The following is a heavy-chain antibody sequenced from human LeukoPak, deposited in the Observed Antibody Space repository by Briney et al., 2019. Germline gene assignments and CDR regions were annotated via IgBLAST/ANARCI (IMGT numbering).Heavy chain of an antibody. CDR2: ISAYNGNT. Sequence: ASVKVSCKASGYTFTSYDINWVRQATGQGLEWMGWISAYNGNTNYAQKLQGRVTMTTDTSTSTAYMELRSLRSDDTAVYYCARGPGGRSGYYPLEDYYYYSTWTSGAKGPRSPSL. V-gene: IGHV1-18*01. CDR3: ARGPGGRSGYYPLEDYYYYSTWTS. D-gene: IGHD3-22*01. CDR1: GYTFTSYD. J-gene: IGHJ6*03.